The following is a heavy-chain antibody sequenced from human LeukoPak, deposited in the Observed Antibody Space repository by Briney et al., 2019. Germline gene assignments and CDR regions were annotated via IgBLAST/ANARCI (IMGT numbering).Heavy chain of an antibody. CDR3: ARAPMTTVTTIDY. Sequence: PGGSLRLSCAASGFTFSNTPMHWVRQAPGKGLEWVALISYDGSNKYYADSVKGRFTISRDLSKNTLYLQMSSLRGEDTAVYYCARAPMTTVTTIDYWGQGTLVTVSS. D-gene: IGHD4-17*01. J-gene: IGHJ4*02. V-gene: IGHV3-30-3*01. CDR1: GFTFSNTP. CDR2: ISYDGSNK.